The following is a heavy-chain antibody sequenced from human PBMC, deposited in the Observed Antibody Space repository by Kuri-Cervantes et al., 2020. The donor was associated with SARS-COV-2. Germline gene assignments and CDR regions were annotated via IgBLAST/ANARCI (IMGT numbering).Heavy chain of an antibody. D-gene: IGHD2-2*01. CDR3: ARGGGYQLLSDDAFDI. CDR1: GYSISSSNW. CDR2: IYYSGST. J-gene: IGHJ3*02. Sequence: SETLSLTCAVSGYSISSSNWWGWIRQPPGKGLEWIGYIYYSGSTYYNPSLKSRVTMSVDTSKNQFSPKLSSVTAADTAVYYCARGGGYQLLSDDAFDIWGQGTMVTVSS. V-gene: IGHV4-28*03.